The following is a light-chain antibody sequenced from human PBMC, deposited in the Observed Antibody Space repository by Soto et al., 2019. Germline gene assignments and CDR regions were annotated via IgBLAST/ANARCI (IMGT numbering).Light chain of an antibody. CDR2: KAI. J-gene: IGKJ2*01. V-gene: IGKV1-5*03. CDR1: QSITTW. CDR3: QRYNDYQYV. Sequence: DIQMTQSPSTLSASVGDRVTITCRASQSITTWLAWYQQKPGKAPKLLIYKAINLQSGVPSRFSGSGSGTEFTLTISSLQPDDFGTYYCQRYNDYQYVFGQGTKVDIK.